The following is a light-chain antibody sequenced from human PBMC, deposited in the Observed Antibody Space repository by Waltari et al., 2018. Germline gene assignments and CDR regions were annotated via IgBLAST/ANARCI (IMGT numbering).Light chain of an antibody. CDR1: SGHSSNL. V-gene: IGLV4-69*01. CDR2: VNSDGSH. Sequence: QLVLTQSPSASASLVAPVQLTCTLTSGHSSNLIAWLPQKPEKGPRYLMKVNSDGSHLKGDEIPDRFSGSSSGAERYLTISTVQSEDEADYYCQTGGHGTWVFGGGTKLTVL. J-gene: IGLJ3*02. CDR3: QTGGHGTWV.